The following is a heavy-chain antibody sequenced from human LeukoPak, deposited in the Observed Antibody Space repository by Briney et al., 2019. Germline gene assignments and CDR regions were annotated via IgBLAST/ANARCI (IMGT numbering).Heavy chain of an antibody. D-gene: IGHD2/OR15-2a*01. V-gene: IGHV3-72*01. CDR1: GFTLSDHF. CDR2: SRNKANSYTT. Sequence: GGSLRLSCAASGFTLSDHFMDWVRQAPGKGLEWVGRSRNKANSYTTVYAASVKGRFTISRDDSANSLYLQMNSLEVEDTAVYFCARGHNSFDIGGQGTMVTVSS. J-gene: IGHJ3*02. CDR3: ARGHNSFDI.